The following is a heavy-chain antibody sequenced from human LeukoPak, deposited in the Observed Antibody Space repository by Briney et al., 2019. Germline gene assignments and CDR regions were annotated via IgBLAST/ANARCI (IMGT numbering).Heavy chain of an antibody. CDR3: AGIVVVPAGQDFDY. CDR2: IIPIFGTA. Sequence: ASVKVSCKASGGTFSSYAISWVRQAPGQGLEWMGGIIPIFGTANYAQRFQGRVTITTDESTSTAYMELSSLRSEDTAVYYCAGIVVVPAGQDFDYWGQGTLVTVSS. CDR1: GGTFSSYA. V-gene: IGHV1-69*05. D-gene: IGHD2-2*01. J-gene: IGHJ4*02.